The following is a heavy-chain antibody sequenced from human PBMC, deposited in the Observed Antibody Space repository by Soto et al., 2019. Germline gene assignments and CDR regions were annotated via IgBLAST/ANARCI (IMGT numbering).Heavy chain of an antibody. D-gene: IGHD6-13*01. CDR3: ARGRGASSWYETPHYFDF. CDR1: GYSFSTYG. CDR2: ISVFNGHT. V-gene: IGHV1-18*01. J-gene: IGHJ4*02. Sequence: QVQVVQSGPEVKKPGASVKISCQTSGYSFSTYGINWVRQAPGQGLEWMGWISVFNGHTDYAEKFQGRVTMTTDTSTSTAYMGLRSLRSDDTAIYYCARGRGASSWYETPHYFDFWGQGTLVTVSS.